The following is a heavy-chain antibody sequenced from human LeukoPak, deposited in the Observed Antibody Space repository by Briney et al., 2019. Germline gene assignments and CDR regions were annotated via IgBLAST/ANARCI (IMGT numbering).Heavy chain of an antibody. V-gene: IGHV4-59*01. CDR1: GGSISNYY. CDR3: ARDRQNRYYYGSGGQFDP. J-gene: IGHJ5*02. D-gene: IGHD3-10*01. CDR2: IFYTGST. Sequence: PSETLSLTCTVSGGSISNYYWSWIRQPPGKALEWIGYIFYTGSTSYNPSLKSRVTISVDTSKNQFSLKLSSVTAADTAVYYCARDRQNRYYYGSGGQFDPWGQGTLVTVSS.